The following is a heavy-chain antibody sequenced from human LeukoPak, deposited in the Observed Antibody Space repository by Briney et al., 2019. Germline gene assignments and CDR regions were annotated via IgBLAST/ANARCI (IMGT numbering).Heavy chain of an antibody. CDR2: IFYSGST. Sequence: SETLSLTCTVSGDSISSSSYYWGWIRQPPGKGLEWIGSIFYSGSTYYNPSLKSRITISLDTSKNQFSPKLRSVTAADTAVYYCARDKEWLAPFDYWGQGTLVTVSA. D-gene: IGHD6-19*01. CDR3: ARDKEWLAPFDY. CDR1: GDSISSSSYY. J-gene: IGHJ4*02. V-gene: IGHV4-39*07.